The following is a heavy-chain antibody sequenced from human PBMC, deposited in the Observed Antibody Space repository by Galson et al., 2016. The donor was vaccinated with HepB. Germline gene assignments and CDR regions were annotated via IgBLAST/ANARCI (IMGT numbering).Heavy chain of an antibody. V-gene: IGHV3-15*01. CDR1: GFTFSNAW. CDR3: TTDGGFYGNYYYYGMDV. D-gene: IGHD3-16*01. J-gene: IGHJ6*02. CDR2: IKSKTDGGTI. Sequence: SLRLSCAASGFTFSNAWMSWVRQAPGKGLEWVGRIKSKTDGGTIDYAAPVKGRFTISRDDSQNTLYLQMNSLKTEDTAVYYCTTDGGFYGNYYYYGMDVWGQGTTVTVSS.